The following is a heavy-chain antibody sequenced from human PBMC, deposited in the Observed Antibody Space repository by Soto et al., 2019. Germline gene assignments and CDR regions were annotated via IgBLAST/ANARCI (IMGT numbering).Heavy chain of an antibody. V-gene: IGHV3-21*06. J-gene: IGHJ4*02. CDR1: GFTFSTCT. Sequence: EVQLVESGGGLVKPGGSLRLSCAVSGFTFSTCTMNWVSQAPGKGLEWVSSIGSGGSPYYADSVKGRFTISRDNAKNSLYLQMNSLRAEDTAVYYCAREVQPVVRREYDYWGQGTLVTVSS. CDR2: IGSGGSP. CDR3: AREVQPVVRREYDY. D-gene: IGHD2-15*01.